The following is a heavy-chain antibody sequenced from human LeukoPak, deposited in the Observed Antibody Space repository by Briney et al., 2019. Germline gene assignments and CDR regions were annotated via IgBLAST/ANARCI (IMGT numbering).Heavy chain of an antibody. CDR3: ARVLSGWYWGGHEGYYFDY. D-gene: IGHD6-19*01. V-gene: IGHV3-30*02. Sequence: GGSPRLSCAASGFTFSSYGMHWVRQAPGKGLEWVAFIRYDGSNKYYADSVKGRFTISRDNSKNTLYLQMNSLRADDTAVYYCARVLSGWYWGGHEGYYFDYWGQGTLVTVSS. J-gene: IGHJ4*02. CDR2: IRYDGSNK. CDR1: GFTFSSYG.